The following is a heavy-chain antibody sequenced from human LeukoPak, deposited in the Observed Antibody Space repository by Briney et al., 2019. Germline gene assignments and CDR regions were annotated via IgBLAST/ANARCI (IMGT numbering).Heavy chain of an antibody. CDR3: ARETYYDSSGRWFDP. Sequence: SETLSLTCAVYGGSFSGYYWSWIRQPPGKGLEWIGEINHSGSTNYNPSLKSRVTISVDTPKNQFSLKLSSVTAADTAVYYCARETYYDSSGRWFDPWGQGTLVTVSS. D-gene: IGHD3-22*01. CDR1: GGSFSGYY. V-gene: IGHV4-34*01. CDR2: INHSGST. J-gene: IGHJ5*02.